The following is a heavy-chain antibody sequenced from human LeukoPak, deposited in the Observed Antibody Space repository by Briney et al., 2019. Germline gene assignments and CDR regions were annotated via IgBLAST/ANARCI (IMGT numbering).Heavy chain of an antibody. J-gene: IGHJ4*02. Sequence: PSETLSLTRTVSGGSGDSVSSSTYYWGWIRQPPGKGLEWIGNIYCTGSTYYNPSLKSRVTMSVDTSKNQFSLKVSSVTAADTAVYYCARLSKGRYFDYIFDYWGQGTLVTVSS. V-gene: IGHV4-39*01. CDR2: IYCTGST. CDR3: ARLSKGRYFDYIFDY. CDR1: GGSGDSVSSSTYY. D-gene: IGHD3-9*01.